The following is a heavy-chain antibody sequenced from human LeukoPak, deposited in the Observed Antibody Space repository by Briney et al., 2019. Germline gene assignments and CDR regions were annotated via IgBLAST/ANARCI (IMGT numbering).Heavy chain of an antibody. V-gene: IGHV1-8*01. J-gene: IGHJ4*02. D-gene: IGHD5-12*01. CDR2: MNPNLGHT. CDR1: EYTFTGHD. Sequence: ASVKVSCKASEYTFTGHDINWVRQAAEQGLEWMGWMNPNLGHTGYAQQFQGRVTMTRDISIGTAYMELTNLRPEDTAIYYCARATGTAGYYYFDYWGQGALVTVSS. CDR3: ARATGTAGYYYFDY.